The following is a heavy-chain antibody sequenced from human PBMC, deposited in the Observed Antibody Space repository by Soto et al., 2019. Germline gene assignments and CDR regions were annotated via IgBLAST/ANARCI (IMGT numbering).Heavy chain of an antibody. CDR1: GYTFTSYG. CDR2: ISAYNGNT. D-gene: IGHD5-12*01. J-gene: IGHJ4*02. Sequence: QVQLVQSGAEVKKPGASVKVSCKASGYTFTSYGISWVRQAPGQGLEWMGWISAYNGNTNYAQKLQGRVTMTTDTSTSTDYMDLRSLRSDDTAVDYCARSDVDIVATNHKTERSSHWFDYWGQGTLVSVSS. V-gene: IGHV1-18*01. CDR3: ARSDVDIVATNHKTERSSHWFDY.